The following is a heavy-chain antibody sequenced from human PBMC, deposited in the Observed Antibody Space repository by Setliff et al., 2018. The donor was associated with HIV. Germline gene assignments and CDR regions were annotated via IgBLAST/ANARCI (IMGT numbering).Heavy chain of an antibody. D-gene: IGHD3-10*01. CDR2: IIPVVDAP. Sequence: SVKVSCKASGGSFNILGFTWVRQAPGQGLEWVGGIIPVVDAPIYAQRFQGRVVITADKSTGMAYMQLSSLKFEDTAVYYCATRPPGVHGFSIWGQGTMVTVSS. V-gene: IGHV1-69*06. CDR1: GGSFNILG. J-gene: IGHJ3*02. CDR3: ATRPPGVHGFSI.